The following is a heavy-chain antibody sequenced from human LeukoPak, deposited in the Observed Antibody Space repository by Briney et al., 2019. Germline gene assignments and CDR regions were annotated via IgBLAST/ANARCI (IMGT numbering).Heavy chain of an antibody. J-gene: IGHJ4*02. CDR3: ASTTVTPLPTYYFDY. Sequence: ASVKVSCKASGGTFSSYAISWVRQAPGQGLEWMGGIFPIFGTANYAQKFQGRVTITADESTSTAYMELSSLRSEDTAVYYCASTTVTPLPTYYFDYWGQGTLVTVSS. V-gene: IGHV1-69*13. CDR1: GGTFSSYA. D-gene: IGHD4-17*01. CDR2: IFPIFGTA.